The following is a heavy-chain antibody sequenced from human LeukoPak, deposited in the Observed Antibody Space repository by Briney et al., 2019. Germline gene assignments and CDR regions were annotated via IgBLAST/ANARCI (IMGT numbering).Heavy chain of an antibody. CDR2: ISAGRGGT. J-gene: IGHJ5*02. D-gene: IGHD3-22*01. Sequence: PGGSLRLSCAASGFTFSNYAMSWVRQAPGKGLEWVSVISAGRGGTYYADPVKGRFSISRDNSKNTLYLQMNSLRAEDTAVYYCARGGGRYYDSSGSPWGQGTLVTVSS. CDR1: GFTFSNYA. CDR3: ARGGGRYYDSSGSP. V-gene: IGHV3-23*01.